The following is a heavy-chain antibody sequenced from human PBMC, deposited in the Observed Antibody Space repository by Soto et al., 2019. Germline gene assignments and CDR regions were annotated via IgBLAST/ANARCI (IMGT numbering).Heavy chain of an antibody. CDR3: ARESGDWPLNWFDP. Sequence: GGSLRLSCAASGFNFSNHWMHWVRQRPGEGLVWVSRITSDGKSKAYAESMKGRFAISRDNAKNTLYLQMNGLTAEDTAVYYCARESGDWPLNWFDPWGLGTLVTVSS. CDR1: GFNFSNHW. CDR2: ITSDGKSK. D-gene: IGHD2-21*02. J-gene: IGHJ5*02. V-gene: IGHV3-74*01.